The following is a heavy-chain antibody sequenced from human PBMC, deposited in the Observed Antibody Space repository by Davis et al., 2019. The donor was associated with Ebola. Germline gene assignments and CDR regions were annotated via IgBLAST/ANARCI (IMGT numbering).Heavy chain of an antibody. CDR2: INPSGGST. J-gene: IGHJ6*02. V-gene: IGHV1-46*01. CDR3: ARSPFVWFRELLYYYYYGMDV. CDR1: GYTFTSYY. D-gene: IGHD3-10*01. Sequence: AASVKVSCKASGYTFTSYYMHWVRQAPGQGLEWMGIINPSGGSTSYAQKFQGRVTMTRDTSTSTVYMELSSLRSEDTAVYYCARSPFVWFRELLYYYYYGMDVWGQGTTVTVSS.